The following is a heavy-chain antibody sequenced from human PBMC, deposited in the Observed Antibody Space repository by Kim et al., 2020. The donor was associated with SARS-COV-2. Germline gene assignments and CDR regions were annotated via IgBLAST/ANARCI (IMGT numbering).Heavy chain of an antibody. V-gene: IGHV3-30*02. J-gene: IGHJ6*02. Sequence: ADSVKGRFTISRDNSKNTLYLQMNSLRAEDTAVYYCAKEAWIQLWLGMDVWGQGTTVTVSS. D-gene: IGHD5-18*01. CDR3: AKEAWIQLWLGMDV.